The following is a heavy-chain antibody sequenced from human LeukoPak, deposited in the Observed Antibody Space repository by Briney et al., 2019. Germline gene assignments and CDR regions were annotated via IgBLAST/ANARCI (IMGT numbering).Heavy chain of an antibody. D-gene: IGHD6-13*01. J-gene: IGHJ4*02. CDR1: GFTFSSYW. CDR2: IKQDGSEK. CDR3: ARVWVRIAAAGTLDY. V-gene: IGHV3-7*01. Sequence: GGSPRLSCAASGFTFSSYWMSWVRQAPGKGPEWVANIKQDGSEKYYVDSVKGRFTISRDNAKNSLYLQMYSLRAEDTAVYYCARVWVRIAAAGTLDYWGQGTLVTVSS.